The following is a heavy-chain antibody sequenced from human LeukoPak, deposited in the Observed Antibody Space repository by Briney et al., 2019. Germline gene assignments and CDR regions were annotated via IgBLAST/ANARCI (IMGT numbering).Heavy chain of an antibody. V-gene: IGHV4-34*01. J-gene: IGHJ5*02. CDR2: INHSGST. D-gene: IGHD4-17*01. CDR3: ARGLSPLRS. Sequence: SETLSLTCAVCGGSFSGYYWSWIRQPPGKGLEWIGEINHSGSTNYNPSLKSRVTISVDTSKNQFSLKLSSVTAADTAVYYCARGLSPLRSWGQGTLVTVSS. CDR1: GGSFSGYY.